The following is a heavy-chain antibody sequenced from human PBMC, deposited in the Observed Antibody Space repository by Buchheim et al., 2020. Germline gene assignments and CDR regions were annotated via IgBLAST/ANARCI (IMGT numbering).Heavy chain of an antibody. CDR3: AIATDLVDPANPTFDS. D-gene: IGHD5-18*01. CDR2: VNPDTGGT. J-gene: IGHJ4*02. CDR1: EYTRHH. Sequence: QVQLVQSGAEVKKPGASVKVSCKTSEYTRHHTHWLRQAPGQGLEWVGRVNPDTGGTPYAQKFQGRVTLTRDTSITTTYMELSSLTSDDTAVFYCAIATDLVDPANPTFDSWGQGTL. V-gene: IGHV1-2*02.